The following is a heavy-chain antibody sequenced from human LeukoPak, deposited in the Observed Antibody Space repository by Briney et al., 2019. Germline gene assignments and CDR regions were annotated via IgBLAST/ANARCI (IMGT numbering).Heavy chain of an antibody. D-gene: IGHD3-9*01. J-gene: IGHJ5*02. CDR3: ARDGGPSDYDILRGPSYNWFDP. Sequence: GASVKVSCKASGYTFTSYGISWVRQAPGQGLEWMGWISAYNGNTNYAQKLQGRVTMTTDTSTSTAYMELRRLRSDDTAVYYCARDGGPSDYDILRGPSYNWFDPWGQGTLVTVSS. CDR1: GYTFTSYG. V-gene: IGHV1-18*01. CDR2: ISAYNGNT.